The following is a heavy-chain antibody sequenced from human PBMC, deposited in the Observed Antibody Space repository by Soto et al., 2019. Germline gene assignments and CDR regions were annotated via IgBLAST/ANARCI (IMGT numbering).Heavy chain of an antibody. Sequence: QVQLQESGPGLVKPSQTLSLTCTVSGASISGGDYYWTWIRQPPGNGLEWIGSIYYTGNSYYNPSLKTRVSISVDPSNDQFSLRLSSVTAADTAVYYCARATYDSSTYYLDSWGQGTLVTVSA. J-gene: IGHJ4*02. D-gene: IGHD3-22*01. CDR2: IYYTGNS. CDR1: GASISGGDYY. CDR3: ARATYDSSTYYLDS. V-gene: IGHV4-30-4*01.